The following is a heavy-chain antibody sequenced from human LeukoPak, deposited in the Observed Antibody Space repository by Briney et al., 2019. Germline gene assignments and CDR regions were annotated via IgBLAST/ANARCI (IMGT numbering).Heavy chain of an antibody. Sequence: ASVKASCKASGYTFTGYCMQWVRQAPGQGLEWMGWINPNSGGAKYAQNVQGRVIMTTDTAISTAYMELTSLRSVDTAVYYCARSSSPTYYHFYYYIDVWGKGSTVTVSS. CDR2: INPNSGGA. CDR1: GYTFTGYC. V-gene: IGHV1-2*02. CDR3: ARSSSPTYYHFYYYIDV. D-gene: IGHD6-6*01. J-gene: IGHJ6*03.